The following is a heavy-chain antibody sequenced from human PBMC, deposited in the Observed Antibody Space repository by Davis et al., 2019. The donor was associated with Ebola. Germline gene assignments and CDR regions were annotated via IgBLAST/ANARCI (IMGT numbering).Heavy chain of an antibody. CDR2: IIPISGVA. J-gene: IGHJ6*03. V-gene: IGHV1-69*13. Sequence: SVKVSCKASGSIFSSNAISWVRQAPGQGLEWMGGIIPISGVANYARNFQGRVTITADESTRTAYMELSSLRSEDTAVYYCARGRGTGTVRDFYYMDVWGKGTAVTVSS. CDR1: GSIFSSNA. D-gene: IGHD1-1*01. CDR3: ARGRGTGTVRDFYYMDV.